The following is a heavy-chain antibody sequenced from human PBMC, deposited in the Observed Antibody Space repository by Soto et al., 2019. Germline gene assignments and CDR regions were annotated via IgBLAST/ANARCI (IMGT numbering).Heavy chain of an antibody. J-gene: IGHJ4*02. CDR1: GGTFSSYT. CDR3: ARGDYYDSSGSPT. Sequence: QVQLVQSGAEVKKPGSSVKVSCKASGGTFSSYTISWVRQAPGQGLEWMGRIIPILGIANYAQKFQGRVTNTADKSTSTAYMELSRLRSEDTAVYYCARGDYYDSSGSPTWGQGTLVTVSS. CDR2: IIPILGIA. V-gene: IGHV1-69*02. D-gene: IGHD3-22*01.